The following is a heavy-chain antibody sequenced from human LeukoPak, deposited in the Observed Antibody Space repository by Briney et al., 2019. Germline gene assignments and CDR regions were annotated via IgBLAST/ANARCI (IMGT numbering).Heavy chain of an antibody. V-gene: IGHV3-7*01. CDR1: GFSFGLHW. CDR3: ARGPYGDYVDAFDI. J-gene: IGHJ1*01. Sequence: GGSLRLSCAASGFSFGLHWMNWVRQAPGKGLEWVANIKEDGTLAYYADSVTGRFSISRDNAKNSLYLQMNSLRAEDTAMYYCARGPYGDYVDAFDIWGQGTLVTVSS. CDR2: IKEDGTLA. D-gene: IGHD4-17*01.